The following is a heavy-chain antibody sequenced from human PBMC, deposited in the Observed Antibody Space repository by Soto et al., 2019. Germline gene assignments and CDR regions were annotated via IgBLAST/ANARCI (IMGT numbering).Heavy chain of an antibody. Sequence: EVQLLESGGGLVQPGGSLSLSCAASGFTVSIYPMSWVRQTPAKGLEWVSTIGTTGGDTSYADSVRGRFTISRDDSKNTLYLQISSLRAEESAVYYCANSRVDSGRGYFDLWGRGTLVTFSS. D-gene: IGHD6-25*01. V-gene: IGHV3-23*01. CDR3: ANSRVDSGRGYFDL. J-gene: IGHJ2*01. CDR1: GFTVSIYP. CDR2: IGTTGGDT.